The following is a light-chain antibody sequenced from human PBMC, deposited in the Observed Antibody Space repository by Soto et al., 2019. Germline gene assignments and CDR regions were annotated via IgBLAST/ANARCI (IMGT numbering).Light chain of an antibody. Sequence: QLVLTQSSSASASLGSSVKLTCTLSSGQSSYIIAWHQQQPGKAPRYLIKLEGSGSYNKGSGVPDRFSGSSSGADRYLTISNLQFEDEADYYCETWDSNSWVFGGGTKLTVL. CDR1: SGQSSYI. CDR2: LEGSGSY. J-gene: IGLJ3*02. CDR3: ETWDSNSWV. V-gene: IGLV4-60*02.